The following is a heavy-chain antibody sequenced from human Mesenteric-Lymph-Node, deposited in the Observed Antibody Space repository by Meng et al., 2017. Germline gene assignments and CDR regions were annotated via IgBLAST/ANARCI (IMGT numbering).Heavy chain of an antibody. CDR3: ARGSGTWTTVTTPYYFDY. Sequence: GGLQGSGQGLVKPSQTLSLTCTVSGGSISSGCYYWSWIRKQPGKGLEWIGYIYYSGSTYYNPSHKSRVTISVDTSKNQISLKLSSVTAADTAVYYCARGSGTWTTVTTPYYFDYWGQGTLVTVSS. CDR1: GGSISSGCYY. D-gene: IGHD4-17*01. J-gene: IGHJ4*02. V-gene: IGHV4-31*03. CDR2: IYYSGST.